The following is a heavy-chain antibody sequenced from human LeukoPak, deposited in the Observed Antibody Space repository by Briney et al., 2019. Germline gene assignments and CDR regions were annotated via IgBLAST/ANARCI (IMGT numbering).Heavy chain of an antibody. CDR2: ISYDGSNK. J-gene: IGHJ4*02. Sequence: GGSLRLSCAASGFPFSSYAMHWVRQAPGKGLEWVAVISYDGSNKYYADSVKGRFTISRDNSKNTLYLQMNSLRAEDTAVYYCARDRDDYGDYEASRFDYWGQGTLVTVSS. D-gene: IGHD4-17*01. CDR3: ARDRDDYGDYEASRFDY. CDR1: GFPFSSYA. V-gene: IGHV3-30-3*01.